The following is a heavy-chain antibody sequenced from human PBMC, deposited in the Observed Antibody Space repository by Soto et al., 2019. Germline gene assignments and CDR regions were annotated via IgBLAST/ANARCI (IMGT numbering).Heavy chain of an antibody. CDR1: GYTFTSYG. V-gene: IGHV1-18*01. D-gene: IGHD2-15*01. CDR3: ARTRLIYSGAPYGMDV. J-gene: IGHJ6*02. CDR2: ISAYNGNT. Sequence: ASVKVSCKASGYTFTSYGISWVRQAPGQGLEWMGWISAYNGNTNYAQKLQGRVTMTTDTSTSTAYMELRSLRSDDTAVYYCARTRLIYSGAPYGMDVWGQGTTVTVS.